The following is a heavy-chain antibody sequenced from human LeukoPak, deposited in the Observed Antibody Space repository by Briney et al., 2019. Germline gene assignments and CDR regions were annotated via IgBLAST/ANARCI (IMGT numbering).Heavy chain of an antibody. CDR1: GLTFSSYA. Sequence: GGSLRLSCAASGLTFSSYAMSWVRQAPGKGLEWVSAISGSGGSTYYADSVKGRFTISRDNSKNTLYLQMNSLRAEDTAVYYCAKGVYSYGYALYAFDIWGQGTMVTVSS. V-gene: IGHV3-23*01. D-gene: IGHD5-18*01. J-gene: IGHJ3*02. CDR2: ISGSGGST. CDR3: AKGVYSYGYALYAFDI.